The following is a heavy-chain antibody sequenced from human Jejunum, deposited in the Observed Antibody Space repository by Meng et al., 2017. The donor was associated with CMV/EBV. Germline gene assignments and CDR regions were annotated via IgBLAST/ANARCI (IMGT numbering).Heavy chain of an antibody. CDR2: IYYTVTS. V-gene: IGHV4-59*02. CDR3: ARGRYCSSTSCFPFEH. J-gene: IGHJ4*02. CDR1: SVSSSY. Sequence: SVSSSYWHWIRQSPGKGLEWIGYIYYTVTSNYNPSLKSRATLSVDTSKNQISLRLTSVTAADTAVYYCARGRYCSSTSCFPFEHWGQGARVTVSS. D-gene: IGHD2-2*01.